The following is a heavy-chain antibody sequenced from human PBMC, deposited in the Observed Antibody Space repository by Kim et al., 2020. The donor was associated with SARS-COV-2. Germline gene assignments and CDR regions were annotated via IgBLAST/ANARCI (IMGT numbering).Heavy chain of an antibody. D-gene: IGHD1-26*01. V-gene: IGHV3-33*03. J-gene: IGHJ4*02. CDR2: IWDDGSNK. Sequence: GGSLRLSCAASGFTFSTYAMNWVRQAPGKGLEWVAVIWDDGSNKYYADSVKGRFTISRDNSKNTLYLQMNSLRAEDTAVYYCAKDDCGSYDDCFDYWGQGTLVTVSS. CDR1: GFTFSTYA. CDR3: AKDDCGSYDDCFDY.